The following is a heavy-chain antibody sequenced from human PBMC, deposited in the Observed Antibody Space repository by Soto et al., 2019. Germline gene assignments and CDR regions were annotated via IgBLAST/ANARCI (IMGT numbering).Heavy chain of an antibody. D-gene: IGHD1-26*01. CDR1: GFTFSSYA. V-gene: IGHV3-23*01. CDR3: AKDSGSYHDAFDI. CDR2: ISGSGGST. Sequence: HPAGSLRLSCAASGFTFSSYAMSWVRQAPGKGLEWVSAISGSGGSTYYADSVKGRFTISRDNSKNTLYLQMNNLRAEDTAVYYCAKDSGSYHDAFDIWGQGTMVAVSS. J-gene: IGHJ3*02.